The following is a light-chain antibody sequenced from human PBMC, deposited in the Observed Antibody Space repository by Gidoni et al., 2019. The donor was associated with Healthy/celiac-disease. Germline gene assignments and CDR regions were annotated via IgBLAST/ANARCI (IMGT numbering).Light chain of an antibody. CDR3: QHSYSTPT. J-gene: IGKJ1*01. CDR2: AAS. Sequence: DIQMTQSPSSLSASVGDRVTITCRASQSISSYLNWYQQKPGKAPKLLIYAASSLQSGVPSRFSGSGSGTDFTLTISSLQPEDFATYDCQHSYSTPTFGQGTKVEIK. CDR1: QSISSY. V-gene: IGKV1-39*01.